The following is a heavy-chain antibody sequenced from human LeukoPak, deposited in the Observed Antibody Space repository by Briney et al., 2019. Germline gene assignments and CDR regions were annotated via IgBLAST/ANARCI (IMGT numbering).Heavy chain of an antibody. D-gene: IGHD3-22*01. Sequence: SETLSLTCAVSGGSISISNWWSWVRQPPGKGLGWVGEIYHSGSTNYNPSLKSRVTISVDKSKNSFSLKLSSVTAADTAVCYCASRLYDSARNFDYWGQGTLVTVSS. V-gene: IGHV4-4*02. CDR2: IYHSGST. CDR3: ASRLYDSARNFDY. CDR1: GGSISISNW. J-gene: IGHJ4*02.